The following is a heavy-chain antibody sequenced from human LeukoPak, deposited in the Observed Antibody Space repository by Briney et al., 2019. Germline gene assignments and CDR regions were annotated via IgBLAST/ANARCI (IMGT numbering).Heavy chain of an antibody. V-gene: IGHV4-59*01. CDR1: GASISSSY. D-gene: IGHD7-27*01. CDR2: IYSSGTT. CDR3: ARVVNRGLRYFDL. J-gene: IGHJ2*01. Sequence: PSETLSLTCTVSGASISSSYWSWIRQPPGMGLEWIGYIYSSGTTNYSPSLKSRVTISIDTSKNQFSLKLTSVTAADTAVYYCARVVNRGLRYFDLWGRGTLVTVSS.